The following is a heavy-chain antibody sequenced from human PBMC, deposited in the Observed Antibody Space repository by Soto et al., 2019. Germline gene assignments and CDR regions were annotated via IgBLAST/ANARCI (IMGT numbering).Heavy chain of an antibody. Sequence: QVQLVQSGAEVKKPGSSVKVSCRASGDTFSSYTVNWLRQAPGRGLEWMGRIIPILTTTYYAQNFRGRLTITADKPXXXXXXXXXXLXSXXXXXXXXXXXRYXXXXXXXXHYYGMDVWGQGTTVTVAS. CDR2: IIPILTTT. V-gene: IGHV1-69*08. CDR3: XXXRYXXXXXXXXHYYGMDV. J-gene: IGHJ6*02. D-gene: IGHD5-12*01. CDR1: GDTFSSYT.